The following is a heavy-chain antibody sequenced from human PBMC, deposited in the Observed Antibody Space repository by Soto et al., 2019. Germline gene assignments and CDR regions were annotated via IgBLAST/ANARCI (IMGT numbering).Heavy chain of an antibody. CDR1: GFIFKNYA. CDR2: ITRDGYNK. D-gene: IGHD6-6*01. J-gene: IGHJ4*02. Sequence: GGSLRLSCAVSGFIFKNYALNWVRQAPGKGLEWVASITRDGYNKYYADSVKGRFTISRDNSKNTLSLQMTALRVEDSSVYYCTKSSGGSSSVGMDYWGPGTLVTV. V-gene: IGHV3-30*04. CDR3: TKSSGGSSSVGMDY.